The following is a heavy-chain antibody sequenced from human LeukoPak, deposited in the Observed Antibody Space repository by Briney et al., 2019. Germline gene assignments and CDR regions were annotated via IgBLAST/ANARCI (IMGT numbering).Heavy chain of an antibody. CDR1: GFTFSSCA. CDR2: ISGSGGST. J-gene: IGHJ4*02. D-gene: IGHD4-17*01. CDR3: AKAHRYYGDYDY. V-gene: IGHV3-23*01. Sequence: GGSLRLSCAASGFTFSSCAMSWVRQAPGEGLEWVSAISGSGGSTYYADSVKGRFTISRDNSKNTLYLQMNSLRAEDTAVYYCAKAHRYYGDYDYWGQGTLVTVSS.